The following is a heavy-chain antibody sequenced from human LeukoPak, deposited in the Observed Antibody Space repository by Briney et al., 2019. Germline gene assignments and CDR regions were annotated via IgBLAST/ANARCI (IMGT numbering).Heavy chain of an antibody. V-gene: IGHV4-34*01. CDR1: GGSFSGYY. CDR3: ARLDDSSGYYRY. D-gene: IGHD3-22*01. J-gene: IGHJ4*02. CDR2: INHSGST. Sequence: PSETLSPTCAVYGGSFSGYYWNWIRQPPGKGLEWIGEINHSGSTNYNPSLKSRVTISVDTSKNQFSLKLSSVTAADTAVYYCARLDDSSGYYRYWGQGTLVTVSS.